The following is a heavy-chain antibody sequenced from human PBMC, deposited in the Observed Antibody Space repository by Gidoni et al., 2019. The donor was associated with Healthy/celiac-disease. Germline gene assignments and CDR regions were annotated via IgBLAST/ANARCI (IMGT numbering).Heavy chain of an antibody. J-gene: IGHJ3*02. CDR1: GFTFSSYA. V-gene: IGHV3-23*01. CDR2: ISGSGGST. D-gene: IGHD3-10*01. CDR3: AKAITMVRGVKGQGAFDI. Sequence: EVQLLESGGGLVQPGGSLRLSCAASGFTFSSYAMSWVRQAPGKGLEWVSAISGSGGSTYYADSVKGRFTISRDNSKNTLYLQMNSLRAGDTAVYYCAKAITMVRGVKGQGAFDIWGQGTMVTVSS.